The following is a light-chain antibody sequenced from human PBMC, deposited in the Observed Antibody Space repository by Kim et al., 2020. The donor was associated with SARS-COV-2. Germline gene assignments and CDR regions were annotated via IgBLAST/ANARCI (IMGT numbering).Light chain of an antibody. CDR3: QAWDSSSVVV. Sequence: VSPGQTASIPCSADKLGDKYACWYQQKPGQSPVVVIYQDNKRPSGIPERFAGSNSGNTATLTIRGTQAMDEADYYCQAWDSSSVVVFGGGTRLTVL. J-gene: IGLJ3*02. V-gene: IGLV3-1*01. CDR2: QDN. CDR1: KLGDKY.